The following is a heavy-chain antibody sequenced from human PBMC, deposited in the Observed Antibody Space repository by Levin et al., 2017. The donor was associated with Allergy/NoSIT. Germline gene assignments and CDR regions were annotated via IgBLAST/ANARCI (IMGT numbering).Heavy chain of an antibody. Sequence: SETLSLTCTVSGGSISSSSYYWGWIRQPPGKGLEWIGSIYYSGSTYYNPSLKSRVTISVDTSKNQFSLKLSSVTAADTAVYYCARQDIEVAGRGGTYDYWGQGTLVTVS. CDR1: GGSISSSSYY. CDR3: ARQDIEVAGRGGTYDY. D-gene: IGHD6-19*01. V-gene: IGHV4-39*01. J-gene: IGHJ4*02. CDR2: IYYSGST.